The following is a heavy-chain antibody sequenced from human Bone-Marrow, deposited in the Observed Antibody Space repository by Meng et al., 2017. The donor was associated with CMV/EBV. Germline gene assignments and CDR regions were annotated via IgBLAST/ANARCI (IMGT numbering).Heavy chain of an antibody. D-gene: IGHD2/OR15-2a*01. V-gene: IGHV3-23*01. CDR3: AKAGWRELLYYTYGMDL. CDR2: ISGSGGNT. Sequence: GESLKISCAASGFTFSSYAMIWVRQAPGKGLEWVSTISGSGGNTYYPDSVKGRFTISRDNSKNTLYLQMNSLRAEDTAVYYCAKAGWRELLYYTYGMDLWGQGTTVTVSS. CDR1: GFTFSSYA. J-gene: IGHJ6*02.